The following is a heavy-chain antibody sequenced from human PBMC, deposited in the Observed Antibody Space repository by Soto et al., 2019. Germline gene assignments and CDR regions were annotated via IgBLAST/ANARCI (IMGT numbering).Heavy chain of an antibody. Sequence: QVQLVQSGAEVKKPGASVKVSCKASGYTFTSYAMHWVRQAPGQRPEWMGWINAGNGNTKYSQKFQGRVTITRDTSASTAYMELSSLRSEDTAVYYCARVSGIAVAEVWGQGTLVTVSS. CDR2: INAGNGNT. CDR3: ARVSGIAVAEV. V-gene: IGHV1-3*01. J-gene: IGHJ4*02. D-gene: IGHD6-19*01. CDR1: GYTFTSYA.